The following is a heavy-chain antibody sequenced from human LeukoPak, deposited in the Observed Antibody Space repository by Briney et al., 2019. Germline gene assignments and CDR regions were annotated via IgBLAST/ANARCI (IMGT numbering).Heavy chain of an antibody. V-gene: IGHV3-48*03. D-gene: IGHD3-22*01. CDR3: ARDVYNDDGIDY. J-gene: IGHJ4*02. Sequence: PGGSLRLSCAASGFTFSSYEMYWVRQAPGKGLQWVSYISSSGSTIYYAGSVKGRFTISRDNAKNSLYLQMNSLRAEDTAVYYCARDVYNDDGIDYWGQGTLVTVAS. CDR2: ISSSGSTI. CDR1: GFTFSSYE.